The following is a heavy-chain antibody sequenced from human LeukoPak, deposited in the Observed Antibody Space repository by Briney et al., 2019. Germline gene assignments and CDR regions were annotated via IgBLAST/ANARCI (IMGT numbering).Heavy chain of an antibody. CDR2: ISGSGGST. CDR3: AKLAVGATTGQVIDY. J-gene: IGHJ4*02. D-gene: IGHD1-26*01. CDR1: GFTFSSYD. V-gene: IGHV3-23*01. Sequence: GGSLRLSCAASGFTFSSYDMSWVRQAPGKGLEWVSAISGSGGSTYYADSVKGRFTISRDNSKNTLYLQMNSLRAEDTAVYYCAKLAVGATTGQVIDYWGQGTLVTVSS.